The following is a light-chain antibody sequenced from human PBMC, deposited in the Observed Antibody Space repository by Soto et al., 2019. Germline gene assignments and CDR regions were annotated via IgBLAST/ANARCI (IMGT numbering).Light chain of an antibody. CDR2: EVS. J-gene: IGLJ2*01. Sequence: QSVLTQPASVSGSPGQSITISCTGTSSDIGGYNYVSWYQQHPGKAPKLMIYEVSNRPSGVSDHFSGSKSGNTASLTISGLQTEDEADYYCSSYSSSSAVLFGGGTKVTVL. CDR3: SSYSSSSAVL. CDR1: SSDIGGYNY. V-gene: IGLV2-14*01.